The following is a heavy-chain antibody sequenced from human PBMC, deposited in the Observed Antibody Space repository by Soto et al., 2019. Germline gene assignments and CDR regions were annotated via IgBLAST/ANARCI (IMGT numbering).Heavy chain of an antibody. Sequence: VGVSGKASFYTVTSSGSSWVRQAPVQGLEWMGWIGAYNANTNDAQKLQGRVTMTPDTSTSTAYMALGSLTSHDTAVYSFARCGVGQQLVNRFDLWGQGIPVIVSS. V-gene: IGHV1-18*04. CDR3: ARCGVGQQLVNRFDL. CDR1: FYTVTSSG. D-gene: IGHD6-13*01. J-gene: IGHJ5*02. CDR2: IGAYNANT.